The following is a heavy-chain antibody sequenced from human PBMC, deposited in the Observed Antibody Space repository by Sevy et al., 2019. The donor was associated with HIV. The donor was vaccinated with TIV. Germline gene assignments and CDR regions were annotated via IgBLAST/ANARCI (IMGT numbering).Heavy chain of an antibody. V-gene: IGHV3-30-3*01. CDR2: ISYDGSNK. J-gene: IGHJ6*02. CDR1: GFTFSSYA. CDR3: ARGYCSGGSCYRRYYYYGMDV. D-gene: IGHD2-15*01. Sequence: GGSLRLSCAASGFTFSSYAMHWVRQAPGRGLEWVAVISYDGSNKYYADSVKGRFTISRDNSKNTLYLQMNSLRAEDTAVYYCARGYCSGGSCYRRYYYYGMDVWGQGTTVTVSS.